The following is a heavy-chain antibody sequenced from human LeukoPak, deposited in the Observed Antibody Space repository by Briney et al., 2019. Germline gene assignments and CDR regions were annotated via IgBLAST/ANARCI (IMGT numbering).Heavy chain of an antibody. CDR1: GGSFSGYY. J-gene: IGHJ5*02. Sequence: SETLSLTCAVYGGSFSGYYWSWIRQPPGKGLEWIGEINHSGSTNYNPSLKSRVTTSVDTSKNQFSLKLSSVTAADTAVYYCARAHRTLVVPAARKGGFDPWGQGTLVTVSS. V-gene: IGHV4-34*01. D-gene: IGHD2-2*01. CDR3: ARAHRTLVVPAARKGGFDP. CDR2: INHSGST.